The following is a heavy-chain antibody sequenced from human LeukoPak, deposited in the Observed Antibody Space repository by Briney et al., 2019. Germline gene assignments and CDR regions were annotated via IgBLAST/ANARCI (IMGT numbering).Heavy chain of an antibody. CDR2: IDPSDSYT. V-gene: IGHV5-10-1*01. Sequence: GESLQISCKGSGYSFTSYWISWVRQMPGKGLEWMGRIDPSDSYTNYSPSFQGHVTISADKSISTAYLQCNSLKASDTAMYYCAREGSTHWFDPWGQGTLVTVSS. CDR3: AREGSTHWFDP. CDR1: GYSFTSYW. J-gene: IGHJ5*02.